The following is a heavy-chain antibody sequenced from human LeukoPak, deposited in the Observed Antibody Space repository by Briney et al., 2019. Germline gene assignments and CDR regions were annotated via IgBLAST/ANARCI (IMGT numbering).Heavy chain of an antibody. CDR1: GFTFSDYY. CDR2: ISSSGSTI. D-gene: IGHD3-9*01. J-gene: IGHJ4*02. V-gene: IGHV3-11*04. Sequence: GGSLRLSCAASGFTFSDYYMSWIRQAPGKGLEWVSYISSSGSTIYYADSVKGRFTISGDNAKNSLYLQMNSLRAEDTALYYCVRDDILTGYPTPIDYWGQGTLVTVSS. CDR3: VRDDILTGYPTPIDY.